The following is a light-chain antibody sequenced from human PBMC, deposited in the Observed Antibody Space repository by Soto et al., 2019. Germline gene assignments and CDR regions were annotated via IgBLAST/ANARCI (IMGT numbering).Light chain of an antibody. CDR2: AAS. J-gene: IGKJ1*01. Sequence: DIQMTQSPSSLSASVGDRVTITCRASQSISTYLNWYQQKPGKAPKLLIYAASSLQTGVPSRFSGSGSGTDFTLTITSLHPEDFATYSCQQSYSTLRWTFGQGTKVEIK. CDR3: QQSYSTLRWT. CDR1: QSISTY. V-gene: IGKV1-39*01.